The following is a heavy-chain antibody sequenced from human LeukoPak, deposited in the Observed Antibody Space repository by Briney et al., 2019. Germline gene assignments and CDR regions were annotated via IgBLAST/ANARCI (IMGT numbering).Heavy chain of an antibody. J-gene: IGHJ5*02. CDR2: ISAYNGNT. D-gene: IGHD5-24*01. V-gene: IGHV1-18*01. CDR1: GYTFTSYG. Sequence: ASVKVSFKASGYTFTSYGISWVRQAPGQGLEWMGWISAYNGNTNYAQKLQGRVTMTTDTSTSTAYMELRSLRSDDTAVYYCARIRRRMATITANWFDPWGQGTLVTVSS. CDR3: ARIRRRMATITANWFDP.